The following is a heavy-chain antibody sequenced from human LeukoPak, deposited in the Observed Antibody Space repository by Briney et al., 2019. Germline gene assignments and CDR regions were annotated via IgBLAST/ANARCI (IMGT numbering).Heavy chain of an antibody. CDR3: ASKVAAAGTVYYYYMDV. D-gene: IGHD6-13*01. CDR1: GFTVSSIY. V-gene: IGHV3-48*01. Sequence: GSLRLSCAASGFTVSSIYMSWVRQAPGKGLEWLAYISSTVSTIYYADSVKGRFTISRDNSKNTLYLQMNSLRAEDTAVYYCASKVAAAGTVYYYYMDVWGKGTTVTVSS. J-gene: IGHJ6*03. CDR2: ISSTVSTI.